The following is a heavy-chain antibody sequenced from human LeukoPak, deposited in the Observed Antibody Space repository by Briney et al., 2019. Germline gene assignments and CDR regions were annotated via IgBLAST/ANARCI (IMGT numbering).Heavy chain of an antibody. CDR2: TRNSDNNM. Sequence: KPGGSLRLSCAASGFTFSDYNMGWMRQAPGKGLEWVSYTRNSDNNMFHADSVKGRFTISRDNAKYSVYLQMNSLRAEDTAVYYCARRIAGDGSHAFDIWGQGTMVTVSS. CDR1: GFTFSDYN. CDR3: ARRIAGDGSHAFDI. D-gene: IGHD6-19*01. V-gene: IGHV3-11*01. J-gene: IGHJ3*02.